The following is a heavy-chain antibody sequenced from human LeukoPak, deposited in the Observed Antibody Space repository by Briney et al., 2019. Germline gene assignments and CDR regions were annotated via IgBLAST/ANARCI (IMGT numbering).Heavy chain of an antibody. Sequence: GGSLRLSCAGSGFTFGSYWMGWVRKAPGKGLEWVANIKQDGSVRYYEDSVKGRFTISRDNAKNSLYLEMNSLRAEDTAIYYCTREERWRQGTLVTVSS. CDR1: GFTFGSYW. V-gene: IGHV3-7*05. CDR3: TREER. CDR2: IKQDGSVR. J-gene: IGHJ4*02.